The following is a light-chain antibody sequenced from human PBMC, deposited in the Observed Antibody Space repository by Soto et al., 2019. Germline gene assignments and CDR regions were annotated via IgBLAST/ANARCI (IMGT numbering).Light chain of an antibody. CDR3: QQSDSTPPWT. J-gene: IGKJ1*01. Sequence: EIQMTQSPPSLSASVGDRVTITCRASQSISKYLSWFQQKPGKAPKLLIYATSSLQSGVPSRFSGSGSGTDFTLTISSLQPEDFATYYCQQSDSTPPWTFGQGTKVEIK. V-gene: IGKV1-39*01. CDR1: QSISKY. CDR2: ATS.